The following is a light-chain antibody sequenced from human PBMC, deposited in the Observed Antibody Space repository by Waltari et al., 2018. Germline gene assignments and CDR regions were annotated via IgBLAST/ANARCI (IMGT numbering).Light chain of an antibody. J-gene: IGKJ3*01. V-gene: IGKV3-11*01. Sequence: DIVMTQSPATLSLSPGERATLSCRASQSVRNYLAWYQQKPGQAPRPLVYAASNRATGIPARFSGSGSGTDFTLTISSLEPEDFAVYYCQYRGHWPPDASFGPGTKVDIK. CDR2: AAS. CDR1: QSVRNY. CDR3: QYRGHWPPDAS.